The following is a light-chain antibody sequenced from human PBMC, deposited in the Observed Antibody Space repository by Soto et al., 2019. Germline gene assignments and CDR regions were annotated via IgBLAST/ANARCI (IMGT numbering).Light chain of an antibody. CDR3: QQYYSIPPT. CDR2: WAS. CDR1: QSVLYNSNKENY. J-gene: IGKJ1*01. Sequence: DIVMTQSPASLAVSLGERATINCRSSQSVLYNSNKENYLAWYQQRPGQPPKLLIYWASTRESGVPDRFSGSGSGTDFTLTISSLQAEDVAVYFCQQYYSIPPTFGQGTKVEIK. V-gene: IGKV4-1*01.